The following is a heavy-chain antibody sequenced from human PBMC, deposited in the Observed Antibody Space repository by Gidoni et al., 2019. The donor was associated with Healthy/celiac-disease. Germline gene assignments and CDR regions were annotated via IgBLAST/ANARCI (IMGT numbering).Heavy chain of an antibody. J-gene: IGHJ4*02. V-gene: IGHV4-61*01. CDR3: ARDQGVTYFDY. CDR1: GGSVSSGSFY. Sequence: QVQLRESGPGLVKSSETLSLPCTAAGGSVSSGSFYWSWIRQPPGKGLVWIGYIYYSGSTNYNPSLKSRVTISVDTSKNQFSLKLSSVTAADTAVYYCARDQGVTYFDYWGQGTLVTVSS. D-gene: IGHD2-21*02. CDR2: IYYSGST.